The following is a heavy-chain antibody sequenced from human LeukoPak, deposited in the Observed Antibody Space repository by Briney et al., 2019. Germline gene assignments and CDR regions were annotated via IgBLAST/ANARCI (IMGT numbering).Heavy chain of an antibody. CDR1: GFTFRNYY. D-gene: IGHD5-18*01. Sequence: GGSLRLSCAASGFTFRNYYMHWVRQAPGKGLEWVAVISLDGNNEYYADSVKGRFTISRDNSKNTLYLQMNSLRAEDTAVYYCARDSARGYSYGWPDYWGQGTLVTVSS. J-gene: IGHJ4*02. V-gene: IGHV3-30*14. CDR2: ISLDGNNE. CDR3: ARDSARGYSYGWPDY.